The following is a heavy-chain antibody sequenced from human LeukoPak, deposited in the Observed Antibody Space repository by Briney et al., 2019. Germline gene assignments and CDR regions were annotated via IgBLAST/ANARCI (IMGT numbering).Heavy chain of an antibody. D-gene: IGHD2-15*01. J-gene: IGHJ4*02. V-gene: IGHV4-34*01. Sequence: SETLSLTCVVYGGSFSGYYWSWIRQPPGKGLEWIGEINHSGSTNYNPSLKSRVTISVDTSKNQFSLKLSSVTAADTAVYYCVRVKGPRYCSGGSCYSSKPIDYWGQGTLVTVSS. CDR1: GGSFSGYY. CDR2: INHSGST. CDR3: VRVKGPRYCSGGSCYSSKPIDY.